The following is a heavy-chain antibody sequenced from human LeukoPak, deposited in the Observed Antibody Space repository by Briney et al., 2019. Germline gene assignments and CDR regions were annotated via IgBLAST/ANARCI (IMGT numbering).Heavy chain of an antibody. D-gene: IGHD2-21*01. V-gene: IGHV3-11*01. Sequence: GGSLRLSCAASGFTFSDYYISWIRQAPGKGLEWISCISASGNTVYYADSVKGRVTISRDNARNSLYLQMNSLRAEDTAVYYCAKAPVTTCRGAYCYPFDYWGQGTLVTVSS. CDR2: ISASGNTV. CDR3: AKAPVTTCRGAYCYPFDY. CDR1: GFTFSDYY. J-gene: IGHJ4*02.